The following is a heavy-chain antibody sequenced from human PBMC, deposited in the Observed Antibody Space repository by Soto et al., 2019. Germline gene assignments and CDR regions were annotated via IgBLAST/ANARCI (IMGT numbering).Heavy chain of an antibody. J-gene: IGHJ6*02. Sequence: ASVKVSCKASGYTFTSYAMHWVRQAPGQRLEWMGWINAGNGNTKYSQKFQGRVTITRDTSASTAYMELSSLRSEDTAVYYCARGSGGYYDSSGYQRPNYYYYGMDVWGQGTTVTVSS. CDR1: GYTFTSYA. D-gene: IGHD3-22*01. CDR3: ARGSGGYYDSSGYQRPNYYYYGMDV. V-gene: IGHV1-3*01. CDR2: INAGNGNT.